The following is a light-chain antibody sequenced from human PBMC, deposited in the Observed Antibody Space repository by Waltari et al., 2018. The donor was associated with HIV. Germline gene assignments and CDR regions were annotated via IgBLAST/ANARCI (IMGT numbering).Light chain of an antibody. CDR3: QSYDSTNHVV. CDR2: EDN. CDR1: SGSIGTNH. Sequence: NFMLTQPHSVSESPGQTVTISCTGSSGSIGTNHVQWYQQRPGSAPTTVIYEDNRRPSGVPDRFSGSIDSSSNSASLTISGLKTEDEADYYCQSYDSTNHVVFGGGTKLTVL. V-gene: IGLV6-57*02. J-gene: IGLJ2*01.